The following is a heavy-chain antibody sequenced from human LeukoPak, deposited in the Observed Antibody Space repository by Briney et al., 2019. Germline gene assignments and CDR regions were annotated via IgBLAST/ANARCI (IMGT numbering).Heavy chain of an antibody. D-gene: IGHD6-13*01. CDR3: ARGYIVIAAAGTGCVFCPYYYGMDV. CDR2: INHSGST. J-gene: IGHJ6*02. Sequence: SETLSLTCAVYGGSFSGYYWSWIRQLPGKGLEWIGEINHSGSTNYNPSLKSRVTISVDTSKNQFSLKLSSVTAADTAVYYCARGYIVIAAAGTGCVFCPYYYGMDVWGQGTTVTVSS. CDR1: GGSFSGYY. V-gene: IGHV4-34*01.